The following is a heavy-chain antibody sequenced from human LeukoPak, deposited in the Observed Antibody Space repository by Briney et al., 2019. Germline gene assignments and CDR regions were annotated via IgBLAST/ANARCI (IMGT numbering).Heavy chain of an antibody. D-gene: IGHD2-2*01. Sequence: GGSLRLSCAASGFSVSSTYMSWVRRAPGKGLEWVSSIYKGGETFYAESVEGRFTISRDNFKNTLFLQMNSLRVEDTAVYFCAREGGSGYCSTTSCSLDVWGKGTTVTISS. CDR2: IYKGGET. CDR1: GFSVSSTY. J-gene: IGHJ6*04. CDR3: AREGGSGYCSTTSCSLDV. V-gene: IGHV3-53*01.